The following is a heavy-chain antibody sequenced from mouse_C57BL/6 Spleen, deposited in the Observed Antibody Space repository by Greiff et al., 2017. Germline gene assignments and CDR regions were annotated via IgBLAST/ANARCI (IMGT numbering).Heavy chain of an antibody. CDR1: GFSLTSYG. V-gene: IGHV2-6*01. J-gene: IGHJ4*01. CDR2: IWGVGST. CDR3: ARNPGYAMDY. Sequence: VKLLESGPGLVAPSPSLSITCTVSGFSLTSYGVDWVRQSPGKGLEWLGVIWGVGSTNYNSALKSRLSISKDNSKSQVFLKMNSLQTDDTAMYYCARNPGYAMDYWGQGTSVTVSS.